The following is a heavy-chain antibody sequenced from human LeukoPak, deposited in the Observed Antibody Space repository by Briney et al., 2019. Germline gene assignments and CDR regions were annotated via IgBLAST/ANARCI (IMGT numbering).Heavy chain of an antibody. Sequence: GGSLRLSCAASGFTFSSYEMNWVRQAPGKGLEWVSYISSSGSTIYYADSVKGRFTISRDNAKNSLHLQMNSLRAEDTAVYYCLAGYDILTGYYDAYYYYGMDVWGKGTTVTVSS. CDR3: LAGYDILTGYYDAYYYYGMDV. CDR1: GFTFSSYE. J-gene: IGHJ6*04. CDR2: ISSSGSTI. D-gene: IGHD3-9*01. V-gene: IGHV3-48*03.